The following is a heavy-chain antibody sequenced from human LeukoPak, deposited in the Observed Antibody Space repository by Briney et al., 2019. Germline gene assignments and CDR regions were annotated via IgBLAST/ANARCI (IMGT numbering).Heavy chain of an antibody. D-gene: IGHD3-10*01. Sequence: SQTLSLTCTVSGGSISSGGYSWSWIRQHPGKGLEWIGYIYYSGSTYYNPSLKSRVTISVDTSKNQFSLKLSSVTAADTAVYYCARGRSNYYGSGSYYGYWGQGTLVTVSS. CDR1: GGSISSGGYS. V-gene: IGHV4-31*03. CDR3: ARGRSNYYGSGSYYGY. CDR2: IYYSGST. J-gene: IGHJ4*02.